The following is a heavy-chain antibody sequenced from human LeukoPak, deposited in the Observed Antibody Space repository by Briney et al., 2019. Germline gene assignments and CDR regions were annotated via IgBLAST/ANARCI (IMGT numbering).Heavy chain of an antibody. CDR2: IYYSGST. CDR1: GGSFSGYY. Sequence: SETLSLTCAVYGGSFSGYYWGWIRQPPGKGLEWIGSIYYSGSTYYNPSLKSRVTISVDTSKNQFSLKLSSVTAADTAVYYCARHPETANYDFWSGPPHYYYYMDVWGKGTTVTVSS. V-gene: IGHV4-39*01. CDR3: ARHPETANYDFWSGPPHYYYYMDV. D-gene: IGHD3-3*01. J-gene: IGHJ6*03.